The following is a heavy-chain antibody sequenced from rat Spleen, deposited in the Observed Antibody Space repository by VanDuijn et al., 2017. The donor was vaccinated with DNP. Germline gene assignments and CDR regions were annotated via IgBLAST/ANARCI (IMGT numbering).Heavy chain of an antibody. D-gene: IGHD1-6*01. CDR1: GFSLTSYN. CDR3: ARVGYTTDYRYAMDA. J-gene: IGHJ4*01. CDR2: IWNTGGT. Sequence: QVQLKESGPGLVQPSQTLSLTCTVAGFSLTSYNVHWVRQPPGKGLEWMGVIWNTGGTRYNSALKSRVSISKDTAKRQVFLKMNSLQTEDTATYYCARVGYTTDYRYAMDAWGQGTSVTVSS. V-gene: IGHV2-41*01.